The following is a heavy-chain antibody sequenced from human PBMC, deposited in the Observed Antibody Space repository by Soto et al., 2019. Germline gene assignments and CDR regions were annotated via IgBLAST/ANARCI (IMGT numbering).Heavy chain of an antibody. CDR3: GRTYYNPSLKSRVTIVVDTSKNQFSLKLSSVTAADTAVYYCARDVHHYYGSGSSVYPSGYHYYGMDV. J-gene: IGHJ6*02. CDR2: INPSGGST. Sequence: ASVKVSCKASGYTFTSYYMHWVRQPPGKGLEWMGIINPSGGSTSYAQKFQSRVTMTRDTSTRTVYMEMNSLRSEDTAEYLCGRTYYNPSLKSRVTIVVDTSKNQFSLKLSSVTAADTAVYYCARDVHHYYGSGSSVYPSGYHYYGMDVWGQGTTVTVSS. CDR1: GYTFTSYY. V-gene: IGHV1-46*01. D-gene: IGHD2-2*01.